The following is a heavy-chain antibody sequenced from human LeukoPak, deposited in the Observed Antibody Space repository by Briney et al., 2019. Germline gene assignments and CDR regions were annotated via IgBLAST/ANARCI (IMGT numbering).Heavy chain of an antibody. V-gene: IGHV3-48*02. CDR1: GVTFSGLY. Sequence: PGGSLRLSCAASGVTFSGLYMNWVRQTPGKGLEWISYINTKSDKLYYADSMRGRFTISRDNAKKSLYLQINSLREEDTAMYYCAGGGDAGWAVDNWGQGTLVIVSS. D-gene: IGHD6-19*01. J-gene: IGHJ4*02. CDR3: AGGGDAGWAVDN. CDR2: INTKSDKL.